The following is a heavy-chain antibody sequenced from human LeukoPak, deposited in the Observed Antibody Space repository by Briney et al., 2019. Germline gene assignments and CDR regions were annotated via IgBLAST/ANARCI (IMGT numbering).Heavy chain of an antibody. CDR2: IKQDGSEK. CDR3: ARTRITMIVGLASRFDY. Sequence: GGSLRLSCSASGFTFSSFWMNWVRQAPGKGLEWVANIKQDGSEKYYVDSVKGRFTISRDNAKNSLYLQMNSLRAEDTAVYYCARTRITMIVGLASRFDYWGQGTLVTVSS. V-gene: IGHV3-7*01. CDR1: GFTFSSFW. J-gene: IGHJ4*02. D-gene: IGHD3-22*01.